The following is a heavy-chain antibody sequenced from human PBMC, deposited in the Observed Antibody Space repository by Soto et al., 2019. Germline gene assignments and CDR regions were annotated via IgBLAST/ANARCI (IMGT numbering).Heavy chain of an antibody. V-gene: IGHV4-39*01. J-gene: IGHJ4*02. CDR1: GGSISSSSYY. CDR3: ARYDYGDLIFLGDHYFDY. Sequence: QLQLQESGPGLVKPSETLSLTCTVSGGSISSSSYYWGWIRQPPGKGLEWIGSIYYSGSTYYNPSLKSRVTISVDTSKNQFSLKLSSVTAADTAVYYCARYDYGDLIFLGDHYFDYWGQGTLVTVSS. CDR2: IYYSGST. D-gene: IGHD4-17*01.